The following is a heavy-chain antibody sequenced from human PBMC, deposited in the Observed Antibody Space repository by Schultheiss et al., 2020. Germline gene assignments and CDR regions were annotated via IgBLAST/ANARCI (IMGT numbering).Heavy chain of an antibody. CDR2: ISSSGSTI. CDR3: ARGGGRDYDYVWGSYRPEYFQH. V-gene: IGHV3-11*04. D-gene: IGHD3-16*01. CDR1: GFTFSDYY. J-gene: IGHJ1*01. Sequence: GGSLRLSCAASGFTFSDYYMSWIRQAPGKGLEWVSYISSSGSTIYYADSVKGRFTISRDNAKNTLYLQMNSLRAEDTAVYYCARGGGRDYDYVWGSYRPEYFQHWGQGTLVTVSS.